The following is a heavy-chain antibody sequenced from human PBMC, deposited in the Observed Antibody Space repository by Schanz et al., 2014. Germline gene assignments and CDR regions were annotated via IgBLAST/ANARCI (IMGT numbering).Heavy chain of an antibody. J-gene: IGHJ4*02. Sequence: VQLVESGGGLVQPGRSLRLSCAASGFTFSRSGMHWVRQAPGKGLEWLSYISRDGTTSYYADSVKGRFTISRDNAKNSMYLQMNSLRVEDTAVYYCARDPNSVNEIDYWGQGTLVTVSS. V-gene: IGHV3-48*04. CDR2: ISRDGTTS. CDR1: GFTFSRSG. CDR3: ARDPNSVNEIDY. D-gene: IGHD5-12*01.